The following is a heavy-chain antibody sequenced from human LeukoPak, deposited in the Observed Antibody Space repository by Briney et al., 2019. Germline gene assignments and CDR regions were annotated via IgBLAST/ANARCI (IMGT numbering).Heavy chain of an antibody. V-gene: IGHV1-69*05. D-gene: IGHD4-17*01. Sequence: SVKVSCKASGGTFSSYAISWVRQAPGQGLEWMGRIIAIFGRANYAQKFQGRVTITTDESTSTAYMELSSLRSEDTAVYYCARGEYGDLFPAIYYYYYMDVWGKGTTVTVSS. CDR3: ARGEYGDLFPAIYYYYYMDV. J-gene: IGHJ6*03. CDR2: IIAIFGRA. CDR1: GGTFSSYA.